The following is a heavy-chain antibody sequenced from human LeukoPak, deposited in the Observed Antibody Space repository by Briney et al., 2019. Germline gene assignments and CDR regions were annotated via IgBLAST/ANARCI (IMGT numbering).Heavy chain of an antibody. Sequence: PGGFLRLSCAASGFTFSDYYMSWIRQAPGKGLEWVSYISSSGSTIYYADSAKGRFTISRDNAKNSLYLQMNSLRAEDTALYYCATTQPPKYSYGPPRFDPWGQGTLVTVSS. J-gene: IGHJ5*02. V-gene: IGHV3-11*01. CDR3: ATTQPPKYSYGPPRFDP. CDR1: GFTFSDYY. D-gene: IGHD5-18*01. CDR2: ISSSGSTI.